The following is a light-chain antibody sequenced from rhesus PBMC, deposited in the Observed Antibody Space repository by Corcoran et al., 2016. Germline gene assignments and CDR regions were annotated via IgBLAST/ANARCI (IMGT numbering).Light chain of an antibody. CDR2: KAS. V-gene: IGKV1-22*01. CDR3: QQYSSSPYS. Sequence: DIQMTQSPSSLSASVGDTVTITCRASQGISSWLAWYQQKPGKAPKLLIYKASSLKSGFPSRFSGSGAGTDFTLTISSLQSEDFATYYCQQYSSSPYSFGQGTKVEIK. J-gene: IGKJ2*01. CDR1: QGISSW.